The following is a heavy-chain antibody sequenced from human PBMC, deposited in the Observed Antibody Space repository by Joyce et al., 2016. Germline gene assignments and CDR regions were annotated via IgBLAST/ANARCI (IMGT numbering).Heavy chain of an antibody. J-gene: IGHJ6*02. CDR1: GCTFSSYA. Sequence: EVQLLESGGGLVQAGGSLRLSCAASGCTFSSYAMSWVRQATGKGLEWVSAISGSGESTYYAASGKGRFTISRDNSKNTLYLQMNSLRAEDTAVYYCANALTGYYYYYYDMDVWGQGTTVTVSS. CDR2: ISGSGEST. V-gene: IGHV3-23*01. CDR3: ANALTGYYYYYYDMDV. D-gene: IGHD7-27*01.